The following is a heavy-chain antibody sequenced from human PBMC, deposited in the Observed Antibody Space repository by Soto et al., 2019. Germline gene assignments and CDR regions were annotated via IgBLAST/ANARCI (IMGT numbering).Heavy chain of an antibody. J-gene: IGHJ5*02. CDR2: IYYSGST. Sequence: QLQLQESGPGLVKPSETLSLTCTVSGGSISSSSYYWGWIRQPPGKGLEWIGSIYYSGSTYYNPSLKSRVTVSVDTSKNQFSLKLSSVTAADTAVYYCAIILTGDITQYNWFDPWGQGTLVTVSS. CDR3: AIILTGDITQYNWFDP. CDR1: GGSISSSSYY. V-gene: IGHV4-39*01. D-gene: IGHD3-9*01.